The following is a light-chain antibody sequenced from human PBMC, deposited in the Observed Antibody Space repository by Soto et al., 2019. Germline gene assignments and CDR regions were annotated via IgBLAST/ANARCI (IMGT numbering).Light chain of an antibody. Sequence: EIVMTQSPATLSVSPGERATLSCMASQSVSSNLAWYQQKPGQPPRLLIYFASTRATAVPARFSGGGSGTEFTLTINSLQSEDFAVYYCQQYNTWPVTFGGGTKVDIK. J-gene: IGKJ4*01. CDR2: FAS. V-gene: IGKV3-15*01. CDR3: QQYNTWPVT. CDR1: QSVSSN.